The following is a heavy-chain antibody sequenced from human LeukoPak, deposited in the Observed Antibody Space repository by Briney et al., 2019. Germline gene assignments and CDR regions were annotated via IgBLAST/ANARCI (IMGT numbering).Heavy chain of an antibody. J-gene: IGHJ4*02. CDR1: GFTFDDYG. Sequence: GGSLRLSCAASGFTFDDYGMSWVRQGSGKGLEWVSGINWNGGSAGYADSVKDRSIISRDNAKNSLYLQMNSLRVEDTALYYCARDLGSGWYLTLDSWGQGTLVTVSS. CDR2: INWNGGSA. D-gene: IGHD6-19*01. CDR3: ARDLGSGWYLTLDS. V-gene: IGHV3-20*04.